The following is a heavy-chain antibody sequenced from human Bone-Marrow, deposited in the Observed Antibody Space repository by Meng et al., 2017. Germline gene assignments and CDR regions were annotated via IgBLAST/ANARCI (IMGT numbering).Heavy chain of an antibody. J-gene: IGHJ4*02. CDR2: ISYDGSNK. CDR1: GFTFSSYA. V-gene: IGHV3-30*04. CDR3: ARDRRWLQTFDY. D-gene: IGHD5-24*01. Sequence: GGSLRLSCAAPGFTFSSYAMHWVRQAPGKGLEWVAVISYDGSNKYYADSVKGRFTISRDNSKNTLYLQMNSLRAEDTAVYYCARDRRWLQTFDYWGQGTLVTVSS.